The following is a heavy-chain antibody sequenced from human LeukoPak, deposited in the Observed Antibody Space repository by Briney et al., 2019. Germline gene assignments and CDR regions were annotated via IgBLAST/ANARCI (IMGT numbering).Heavy chain of an antibody. D-gene: IGHD1-26*01. CDR2: IYYSGST. J-gene: IGHJ4*02. Sequence: SETLSLTCTVSGGSISSSSYYWGWIRQPPGKGLEWIGNIYYSGSTYYNPSLKSRVTISVDTSKNQFSLKLSSVTAADTAVYYCARGGASSLGFWGQGTLVTVSS. CDR1: GGSISSSSYY. V-gene: IGHV4-39*07. CDR3: ARGGASSLGF.